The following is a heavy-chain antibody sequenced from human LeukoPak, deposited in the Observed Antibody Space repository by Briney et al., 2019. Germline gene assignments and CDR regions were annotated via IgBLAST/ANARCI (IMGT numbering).Heavy chain of an antibody. CDR2: IDYSGRT. J-gene: IGHJ5*02. CDR3: ATEFYDFLSGESWFDP. D-gene: IGHD3-9*01. V-gene: IGHV4-39*07. CDR1: GDSIDSVSYY. Sequence: SETLSLTCSVSGDSIDSVSYYWGWIRQAPGKGPEWIASIDYSGRTFYNPSPRSRVTISVDTSNNDFSLSLTSVTAADTAVYYCATEFYDFLSGESWFDPWGQGALVTVS.